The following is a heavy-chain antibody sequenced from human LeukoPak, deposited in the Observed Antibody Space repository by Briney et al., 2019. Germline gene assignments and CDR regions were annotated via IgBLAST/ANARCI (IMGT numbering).Heavy chain of an antibody. Sequence: GGSLRLSCAQSLTTFGSYAMFWVRQAPGKGPEWVSGISGAGGTTHYAESVKGRFTISRDNSKNILYLQMNNVGGEDTALYYCARGSGIVGAAFLFWGQGTQVSVSS. CDR2: ISGAGGTT. V-gene: IGHV3-23*01. CDR3: ARGSGIVGAAFLF. CDR1: LTTFGSYA. D-gene: IGHD1-26*01. J-gene: IGHJ4*02.